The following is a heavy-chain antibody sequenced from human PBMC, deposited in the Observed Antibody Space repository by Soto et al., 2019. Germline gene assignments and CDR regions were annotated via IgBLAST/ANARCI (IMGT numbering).Heavy chain of an antibody. Sequence: ASVKVSCKVSGSRFSNYVISWVRQAPGHGLEWLGRIIPIFNSTKYAQNFQGRVTITADKSTSTASLELSSLRSDDTAVYYCAREGRGKKAGYNGLVSLGYWGQGALVTVSS. J-gene: IGHJ4*02. CDR2: IIPIFNST. V-gene: IGHV1-69*06. CDR1: GSRFSNYV. CDR3: AREGRGKKAGYNGLVSLGY. D-gene: IGHD2-2*02.